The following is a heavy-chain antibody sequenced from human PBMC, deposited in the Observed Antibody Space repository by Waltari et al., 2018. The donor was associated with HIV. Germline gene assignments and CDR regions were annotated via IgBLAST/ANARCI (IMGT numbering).Heavy chain of an antibody. CDR3: ARIRPYYDSTGFYYYYYGMDV. CDR2: IFSDDER. Sequence: QVTLKESGPVLVKPKDTLTLPCSVSGFSLTNPRLGVSWIRQPPGKALEWLAHIFSDDERAYSTSLKTRLTISKDTSKWQVVLTMTNMDPVDTATYYCARIRPYYDSTGFYYYYYGMDVWGHGTTVTVSS. J-gene: IGHJ6*02. D-gene: IGHD3-22*01. V-gene: IGHV2-26*01. CDR1: GFSLTNPRLG.